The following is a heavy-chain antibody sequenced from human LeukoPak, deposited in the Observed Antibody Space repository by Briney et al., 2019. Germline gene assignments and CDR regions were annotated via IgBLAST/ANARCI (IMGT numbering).Heavy chain of an antibody. CDR1: GFTFSSYA. D-gene: IGHD3-22*01. V-gene: IGHV3-23*01. CDR2: ISGSGGST. J-gene: IGHJ3*02. Sequence: AGGSLRLSCAASGFTFSSYAMSWVRQAPGKGLEWVSAISGSGGSTYYADSVKGRFTISRDNSKNTLYLQMNSLRAEDTAVYYCARETAYYYDSSGYGGGAFDIWGQGTMVAVSS. CDR3: ARETAYYYDSSGYGGGAFDI.